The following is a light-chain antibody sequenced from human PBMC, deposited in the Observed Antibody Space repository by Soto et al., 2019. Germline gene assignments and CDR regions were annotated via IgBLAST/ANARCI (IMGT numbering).Light chain of an antibody. V-gene: IGKV3-15*01. J-gene: IGKJ1*01. CDR2: GAS. Sequence: EIVMTQSPATVSVSPGERATLSCRASQSVSSNLAWYQQKPGQAPRLLIYGASARATGIPARFSGSGSGTEFTLTISSLQSEDFAVYYCQDYNNWPPWTFGQGTKVEIK. CDR3: QDYNNWPPWT. CDR1: QSVSSN.